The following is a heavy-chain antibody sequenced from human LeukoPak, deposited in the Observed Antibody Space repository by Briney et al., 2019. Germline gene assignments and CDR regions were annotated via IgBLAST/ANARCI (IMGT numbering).Heavy chain of an antibody. Sequence: PGGSLRLSCAASGFIFSSSSMNWVRQAPGKGLEWVANIKQDGSEKYYVDSVKGRFTISRDHAKNSLYLQMNSLRAEDTAVYYCARVVAYYDFWSGTSNAFDYWGQGTLVTVSS. D-gene: IGHD3-3*01. V-gene: IGHV3-7*03. J-gene: IGHJ4*02. CDR3: ARVVAYYDFWSGTSNAFDY. CDR2: IKQDGSEK. CDR1: GFIFSSSS.